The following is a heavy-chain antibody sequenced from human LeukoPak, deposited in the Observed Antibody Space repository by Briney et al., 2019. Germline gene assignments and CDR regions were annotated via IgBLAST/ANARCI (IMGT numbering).Heavy chain of an antibody. V-gene: IGHV3-11*04. CDR3: ARSYYDILTGYEYYFDY. CDR1: GFTFSDHY. J-gene: IGHJ4*02. Sequence: EGSLRLSCAASGFTFSDHYMSWIRLAPGKGLEWVSYISSSGSTIYYADSVKGRFTISRDNAKNSLYLQMNSLRAEDTAVYYCARSYYDILTGYEYYFDYWGQGTLVTVSS. CDR2: ISSSGSTI. D-gene: IGHD3-9*01.